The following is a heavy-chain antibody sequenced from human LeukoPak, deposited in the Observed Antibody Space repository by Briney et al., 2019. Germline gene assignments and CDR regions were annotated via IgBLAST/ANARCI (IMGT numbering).Heavy chain of an antibody. J-gene: IGHJ4*02. D-gene: IGHD3-10*01. CDR3: ASRPNGSNPPLTS. CDR2: ISSRSSTI. CDR1: GFTFSSYS. Sequence: GGSLRLSCAASGFTFSSYSMNWVRQAPGKGLEWVSYISSRSSTIYYADSVKGRFTISRDNAKNSLYLQMNSLRVEDTAVYHCASRPNGSNPPLTSGGRETLFTVPS. V-gene: IGHV3-48*01.